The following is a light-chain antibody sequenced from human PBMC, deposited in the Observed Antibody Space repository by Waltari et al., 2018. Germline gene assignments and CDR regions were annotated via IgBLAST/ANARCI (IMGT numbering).Light chain of an antibody. Sequence: EIVMMQSPATLSVSPGERATLSCRASQSINNNLAWYQQRPGQAPRLLIYRASTRATGIPARFSGSGSGTEFTLTISSLQSEDFAVYYCQQFNTWPPLTFGGGTRVEIK. V-gene: IGKV3-15*01. CDR3: QQFNTWPPLT. CDR2: RAS. CDR1: QSINNN. J-gene: IGKJ4*01.